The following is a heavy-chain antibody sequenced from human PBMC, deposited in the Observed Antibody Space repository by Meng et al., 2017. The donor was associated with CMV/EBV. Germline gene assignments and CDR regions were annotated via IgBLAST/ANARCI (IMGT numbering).Heavy chain of an antibody. CDR1: GDTFTSYY. Sequence: KASGDTFTSYYMHWVRQAPGQGLEWMGIINPSDSSTSYAQKFQDRVTMTRDTSTSTVYMELGSLRSEDTAVYYCAREIGEGSYEVFDPWGQGTLVTVSS. J-gene: IGHJ5*02. CDR2: INPSDSST. D-gene: IGHD3-10*01. CDR3: AREIGEGSYEVFDP. V-gene: IGHV1-46*01.